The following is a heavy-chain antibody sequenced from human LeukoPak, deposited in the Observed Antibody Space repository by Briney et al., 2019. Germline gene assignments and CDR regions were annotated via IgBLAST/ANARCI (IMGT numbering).Heavy chain of an antibody. Sequence: GGSLRLSCAASGFTFSSYEMNWVRQAPGKGLEWVSYISSSGSTIYYADSVKGRFTISRDNAKNSLYLQMNSLRAEDTAVYYCARGNIVVVVAALVAVDYWGQGTLVTVSS. CDR3: ARGNIVVVVAALVAVDY. V-gene: IGHV3-48*03. CDR1: GFTFSSYE. J-gene: IGHJ4*02. CDR2: ISSSGSTI. D-gene: IGHD2-15*01.